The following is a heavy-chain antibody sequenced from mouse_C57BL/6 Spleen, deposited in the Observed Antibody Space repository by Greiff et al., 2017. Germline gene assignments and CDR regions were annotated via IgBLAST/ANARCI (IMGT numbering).Heavy chain of an antibody. CDR1: GFNIKNYY. CDR3: ASYSNYRAGFAD. V-gene: IGHV14-3*01. J-gene: IGHJ3*01. CDR2: IDPANGNT. Sequence: VQLKESVAELVRPGASVKLSCTASGFNIKNYYMHWVKQRPEQGLEWIGRIDPANGNTKYAPKFQGKATITADTSSNTAYLQLSSLTSEDTAIYYCASYSNYRAGFADWGQGTLVTVSA. D-gene: IGHD2-5*01.